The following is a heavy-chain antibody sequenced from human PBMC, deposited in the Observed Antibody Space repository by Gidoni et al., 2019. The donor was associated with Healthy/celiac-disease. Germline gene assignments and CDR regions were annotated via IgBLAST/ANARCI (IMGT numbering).Heavy chain of an antibody. CDR2: INPSGGST. V-gene: IGHV1-46*03. CDR3: ARTPPAGYYDSSGPRPPSGVYFDY. Sequence: QVQLVQSGAEVKKPGASVKVSCTASGYTFTSYYMHWVRQAPGQGLEWMGIINPSGGSTSYAQKFQGRVTMTRDTSTSTVYMELSSLRSEDTAVYYCARTPPAGYYDSSGPRPPSGVYFDYWGQGTLVTVSS. J-gene: IGHJ4*02. D-gene: IGHD3-22*01. CDR1: GYTFTSYY.